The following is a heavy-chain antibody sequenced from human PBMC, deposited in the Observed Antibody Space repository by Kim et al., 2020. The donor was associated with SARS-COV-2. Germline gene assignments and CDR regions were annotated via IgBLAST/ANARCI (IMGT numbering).Heavy chain of an antibody. CDR2: INTNTGNP. CDR1: GYTFTSSA. V-gene: IGHV7-4-1*02. D-gene: IGHD6-19*01. Sequence: ASVKVSFKASGYTFTSSAINWVRQAPGQGLEWMGWINTNTGNPTYAQDFTGRFVFSLDTSVSTAYLQISSLKAEDTAVYYCASPSAVAGEGYFHYGMDVWGQGTTITVSS. J-gene: IGHJ6*02. CDR3: ASPSAVAGEGYFHYGMDV.